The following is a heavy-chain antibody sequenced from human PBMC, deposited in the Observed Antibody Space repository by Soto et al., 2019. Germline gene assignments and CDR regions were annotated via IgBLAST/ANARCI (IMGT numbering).Heavy chain of an antibody. CDR1: GGSFSGYY. CDR3: ARIGYCSSTSCYRAYYYYYGMDV. V-gene: IGHV4-34*01. CDR2: INHSGST. Sequence: SETLSLTCAVYGGSFSGYYWSWIRQPPGKGLEWIGEINHSGSTNYNPSLRSRVTISVDTSKNQFSLKLSSVTAADTAVYYCARIGYCSSTSCYRAYYYYYGMDVWGQGPTVTVSS. D-gene: IGHD2-2*01. J-gene: IGHJ6*02.